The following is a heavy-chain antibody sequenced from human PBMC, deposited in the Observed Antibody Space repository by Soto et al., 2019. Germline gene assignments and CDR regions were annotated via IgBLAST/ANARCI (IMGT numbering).Heavy chain of an antibody. V-gene: IGHV3-23*01. CDR3: AKVGRPIVVVVAATPPFDY. CDR2: ISGSGGST. Sequence: GGSLRLSCAASGFTLSSYAMSWVRQAPGKWLECVSAISGSGGSTYYADSVKGRFTISRDNSKNTLYLQMNSLRAEDTAVYYCAKVGRPIVVVVAATPPFDYWGQGXLVTVYS. CDR1: GFTLSSYA. D-gene: IGHD2-15*01. J-gene: IGHJ4*02.